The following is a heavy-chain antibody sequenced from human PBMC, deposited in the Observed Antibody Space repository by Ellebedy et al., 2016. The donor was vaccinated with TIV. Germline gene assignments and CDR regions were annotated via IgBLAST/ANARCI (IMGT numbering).Heavy chain of an antibody. CDR2: INPSGGST. CDR3: AREPGYCSSTSCSFFDY. J-gene: IGHJ4*02. V-gene: IGHV1-46*01. CDR1: GYTFTSYY. D-gene: IGHD2-2*01. Sequence: ASVKVSCXASGYTFTSYYMHWVRQAPGQGLEWMGIINPSGGSTSYAQKFQGRVTMTRDTSTSTVYMELSSLRSEDTAVYYCAREPGYCSSTSCSFFDYWGQGTLVTVSS.